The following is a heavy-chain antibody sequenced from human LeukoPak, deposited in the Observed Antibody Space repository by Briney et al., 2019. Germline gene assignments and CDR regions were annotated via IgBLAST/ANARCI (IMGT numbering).Heavy chain of an antibody. J-gene: IGHJ6*03. CDR3: AKNGDRGAYCSGGSCYPYYYYYIDV. V-gene: IGHV3-23*01. CDR1: GFTFSSYG. CDR2: ISATGGTT. Sequence: GGSLRLSCAASGFTFSSYGMSWVRQAPGKGLEWVSAISATGGTTYCADSVKGRFTISRDNSKHTLYLQMNSLRAEDTAIYYCAKNGDRGAYCSGGSCYPYYYYYIDVWGKGTTVTISS. D-gene: IGHD2-15*01.